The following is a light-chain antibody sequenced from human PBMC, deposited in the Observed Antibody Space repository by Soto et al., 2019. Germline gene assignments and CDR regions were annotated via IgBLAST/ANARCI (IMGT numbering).Light chain of an antibody. CDR2: DVS. V-gene: IGLV2-11*01. Sequence: QSALTQPRSVSGSPGQSVTISCTGTSSDVGGYNYVSWYQQHPGKAPKLMIYDVSKRPSGVPDRFSGSKSGNTASLTISGLQAEEEADYFCCSYAGSYPGVFGGGTKLTVL. J-gene: IGLJ2*01. CDR1: SSDVGGYNY. CDR3: CSYAGSYPGV.